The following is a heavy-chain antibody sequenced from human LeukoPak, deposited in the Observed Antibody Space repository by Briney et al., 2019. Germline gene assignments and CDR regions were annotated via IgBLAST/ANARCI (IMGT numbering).Heavy chain of an antibody. CDR3: ARDQGNAFDI. J-gene: IGHJ3*02. CDR1: GDSISSSNYY. CDR2: INHGGST. Sequence: SETLSLTCTVSGDSISSSNYYWGWVRQPRGKGLEWIGEINHGGSTNYNPSLKSRVTISVDTSKNQFSLKLTSVTAADTAVYYCARDQGNAFDIWGQGTMVTVSP. V-gene: IGHV4-39*07.